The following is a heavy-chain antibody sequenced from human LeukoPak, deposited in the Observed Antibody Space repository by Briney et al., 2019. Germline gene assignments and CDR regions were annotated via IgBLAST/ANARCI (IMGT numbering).Heavy chain of an antibody. V-gene: IGHV3-23*01. J-gene: IGHJ3*02. CDR1: GFTFSSYA. D-gene: IGHD2-2*01. Sequence: GGSLRLSCAASGFTFSSYAMSWVRQAPGKGLEWVSAISGSGGSTYYADSVKGRFTISRDNSKNTLYLQMNSLRAEDTAVYYCAKGAHCSSTSCYRLGAFDIWGQGTMVTVSS. CDR3: AKGAHCSSTSCYRLGAFDI. CDR2: ISGSGGST.